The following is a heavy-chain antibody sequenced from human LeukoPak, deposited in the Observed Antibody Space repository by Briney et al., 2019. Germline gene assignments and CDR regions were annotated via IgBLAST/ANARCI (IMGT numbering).Heavy chain of an antibody. CDR1: GFTFSNYA. CDR3: AKYGDESSGYYSD. J-gene: IGHJ4*02. Sequence: GGSLRLSCAASGFTFSNYAMSWVRQAPGKGLEWVSAISGSGGSTYYADSVKGRFTISRDNSKYTLYLQMNSLRAEDTAVYYCAKYGDESSGYYSDWGQGTLVTVSS. V-gene: IGHV3-23*01. CDR2: ISGSGGST. D-gene: IGHD3-22*01.